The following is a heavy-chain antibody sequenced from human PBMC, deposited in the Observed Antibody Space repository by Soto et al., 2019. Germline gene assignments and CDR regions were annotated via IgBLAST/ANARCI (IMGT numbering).Heavy chain of an antibody. Sequence: ASVKVSCKASGYTFTGYYMHWVRQAPGQGLEWMGWINPNSGGTNYAQKFQGWVTMTRDTSISTAYMELSRLRSDDTAVYYCATESSSVLDSIGAFDIWGQGTMVTVSS. CDR3: ATESSSVLDSIGAFDI. V-gene: IGHV1-2*04. D-gene: IGHD6-25*01. J-gene: IGHJ3*02. CDR2: INPNSGGT. CDR1: GYTFTGYY.